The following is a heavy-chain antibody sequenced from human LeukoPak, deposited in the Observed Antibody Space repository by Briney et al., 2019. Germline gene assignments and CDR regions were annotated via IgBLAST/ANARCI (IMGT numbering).Heavy chain of an antibody. CDR1: AFSLSAYN. CDR2: ISYTGTYI. D-gene: IGHD4-11*01. CDR3: AKGLSYSKGDY. V-gene: IGHV3-21*01. J-gene: IGHJ4*02. Sequence: GGSLRLSCAASAFSLSAYNMNWVRQAPGKGLEWVSSISYTGTYIYYADSVKGRFTISRDNAQNSLYLQMNSLRAEDTAVYYCAKGLSYSKGDYWGQGTLVTVSS.